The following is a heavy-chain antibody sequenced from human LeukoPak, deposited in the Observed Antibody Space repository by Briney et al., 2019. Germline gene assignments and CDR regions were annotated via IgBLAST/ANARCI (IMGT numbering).Heavy chain of an antibody. CDR3: ARGDSSGYSVGY. CDR2: IIPIFGTA. Sequence: GPQVKVSCKASGGTFSSYAISWVRQAPGQGLEWMGGIIPIFGTANYAQKFQGRVTITADESTSTAYMELSSLRSEDTAVYYCARGDSSGYSVGYWGQGTLVTVSS. V-gene: IGHV1-69*01. J-gene: IGHJ4*02. D-gene: IGHD3-22*01. CDR1: GGTFSSYA.